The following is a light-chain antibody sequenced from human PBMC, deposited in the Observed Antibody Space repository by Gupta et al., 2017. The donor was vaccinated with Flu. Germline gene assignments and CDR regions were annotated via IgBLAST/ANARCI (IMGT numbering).Light chain of an antibody. J-gene: IGLJ2*01. CDR3: QSYDTSLRAVV. CDR2: GNT. Sequence: VTISCTGSSSNIGADYHVHWYQQLPSTAPKLLIYGNTIRPSGVPDRFSGSKSATSASLAITGLQAEDEAEYYCQSYDTSLRAVVFGGGTKVTVL. V-gene: IGLV1-40*01. CDR1: SSNIGADYH.